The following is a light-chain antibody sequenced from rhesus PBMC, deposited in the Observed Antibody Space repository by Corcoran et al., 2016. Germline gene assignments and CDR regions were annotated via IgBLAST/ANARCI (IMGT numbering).Light chain of an antibody. J-gene: IGLJ1*01. CDR3: SSYAGSGTYI. V-gene: IGLV2-19*02. CDR1: SSDIGDYND. Sequence: QAAPTQSPSVSGSTGQSVTISCTETSSDIGDYNDVSWYQQHPGKAPKLMIYEVNKRPSGVSDRFSGYKSDNTASLTISGLQAKYDADYYCSSYAGSGTYIFGGGTRLTVL. CDR2: EVN.